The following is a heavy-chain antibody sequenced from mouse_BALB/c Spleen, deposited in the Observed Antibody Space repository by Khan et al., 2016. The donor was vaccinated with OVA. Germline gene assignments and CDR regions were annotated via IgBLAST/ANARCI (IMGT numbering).Heavy chain of an antibody. CDR3: TRSILRYFDY. J-gene: IGHJ2*01. CDR1: GFNIKDYY. V-gene: IGHV14-1*02. CDR2: IDPENGNS. D-gene: IGHD2-3*01. Sequence: VQLKQSGAELVRPGALVKLSCKGSGFNIKDYYMQWVKQRPEQGLEWIGWIDPENGNSIYDPKFQGKASITADTSSNTAYLQLSRLTSEDHAVYYCTRSILRYFDYWGQGTTLTVSS.